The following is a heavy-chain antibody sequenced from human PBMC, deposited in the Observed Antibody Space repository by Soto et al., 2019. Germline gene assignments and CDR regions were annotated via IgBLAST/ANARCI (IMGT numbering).Heavy chain of an antibody. J-gene: IGHJ3*02. Sequence: EVQLVESGGGLVQPGGSLRLSCAASGFTFSSYEMNWVRQAPGKGLEWVSYISSSGSTIYYADSVKGRFTISRDNAKNSLYLQMNSLRAEYTAVYYCARGAGYYDSSGYLTANDAFDIWGQGTMVTVSS. CDR2: ISSSGSTI. CDR3: ARGAGYYDSSGYLTANDAFDI. V-gene: IGHV3-48*03. CDR1: GFTFSSYE. D-gene: IGHD3-22*01.